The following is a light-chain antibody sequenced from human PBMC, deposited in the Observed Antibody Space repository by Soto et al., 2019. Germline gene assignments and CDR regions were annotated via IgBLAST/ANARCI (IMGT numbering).Light chain of an antibody. J-gene: IGLJ3*02. V-gene: IGLV2-14*01. CDR1: SSDVGNYNF. Sequence: QSVLTQPASVSGSPGQSITISCTGTSSDVGNYNFVSWFQHHPGNAPKLMIYEVSSRPSGVSNRFSGSKSGNTASLTISGLQAEDEGDYYCSSYTTSSTLVFGGGTKLTVL. CDR2: EVS. CDR3: SSYTTSSTLV.